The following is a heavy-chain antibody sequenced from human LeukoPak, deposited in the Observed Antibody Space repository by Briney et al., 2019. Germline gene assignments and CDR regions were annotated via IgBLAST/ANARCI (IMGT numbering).Heavy chain of an antibody. CDR3: AREVRGYSYGYRPTELYWYIDV. Sequence: SETLSLTCTVSGGSISNYYWSWIRQPAGKGLEWIGRIHTSGSTNYNPSLKSRVTISVDTSKNQFSLKLSSVTAADTAVYYCAREVRGYSYGYRPTELYWYIDVWGRGTLVTVSS. CDR2: IHTSGST. V-gene: IGHV4-4*07. CDR1: GGSISNYY. D-gene: IGHD5-18*01. J-gene: IGHJ2*01.